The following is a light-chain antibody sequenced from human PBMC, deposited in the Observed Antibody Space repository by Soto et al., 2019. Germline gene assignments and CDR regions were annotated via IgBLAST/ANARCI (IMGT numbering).Light chain of an antibody. J-gene: IGLJ3*02. V-gene: IGLV2-23*02. CDR2: EAT. CDR1: SSDVGSYNL. CDR3: CAYAGSGTVV. Sequence: QSALTQPASVSGSPEQSITISCTGTSSDVGSYNLVSWYKQHPGKAPKVMIYEATKRPSGVSNRFSGSTSGNTASLTISGLQAEDEADYYCCAYAGSGTVVFGGGTKLTVL.